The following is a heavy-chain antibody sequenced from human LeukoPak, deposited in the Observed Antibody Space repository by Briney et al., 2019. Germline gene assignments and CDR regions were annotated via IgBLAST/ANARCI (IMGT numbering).Heavy chain of an antibody. J-gene: IGHJ4*02. D-gene: IGHD3-3*01. Sequence: EASVKVSCKASGGTFSSYAISWVRQAPGQGLEWMGGIIPIFGTANYAQKFQGRVTITTDESTSTAYMELSSLRSEDTAVYYCATLMPYDFWSDYRYRGFDYWGQGTLVTVSS. CDR2: IIPIFGTA. CDR1: GGTFSSYA. V-gene: IGHV1-69*05. CDR3: ATLMPYDFWSDYRYRGFDY.